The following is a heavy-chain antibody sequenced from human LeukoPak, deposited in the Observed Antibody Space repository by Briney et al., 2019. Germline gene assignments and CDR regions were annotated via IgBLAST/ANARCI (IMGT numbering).Heavy chain of an antibody. V-gene: IGHV1-46*01. CDR3: ARDYYGSGSYKNGPPNY. CDR1: GYTFTSYY. J-gene: IGHJ4*02. Sequence: GASVKVSCKASGYTFTSYYMHWVRQAPGQGLEWMGIINPSGGSTSYAQKFQGRVTMTRDMSTSTVYVELSSLRSEDTAVYYCARDYYGSGSYKNGPPNYWGQGTLVTVSS. CDR2: INPSGGST. D-gene: IGHD3-10*01.